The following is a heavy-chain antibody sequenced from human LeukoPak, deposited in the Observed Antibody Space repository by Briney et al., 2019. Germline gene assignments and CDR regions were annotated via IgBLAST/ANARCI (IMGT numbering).Heavy chain of an antibody. V-gene: IGHV3-23*01. D-gene: IGHD1-26*01. Sequence: GESLRLSCAASGFTFSSYAMSWVRQAPGKGLEWVSLISGSGGSTYYADSVKGRFTISRDNSKNTLYLQMNSLRAEDTAVYYCAEVVGATTRGYFDYWGQGTLVTVSS. CDR3: AEVVGATTRGYFDY. J-gene: IGHJ4*02. CDR2: ISGSGGST. CDR1: GFTFSSYA.